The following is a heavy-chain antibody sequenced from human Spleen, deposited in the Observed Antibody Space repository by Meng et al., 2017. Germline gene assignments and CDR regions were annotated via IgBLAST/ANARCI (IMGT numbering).Heavy chain of an antibody. V-gene: IGHV3-21*01. D-gene: IGHD3-9*01. CDR1: GFTFSTYT. CDR2: ISTTSHYI. J-gene: IGHJ4*02. CDR3: ASENYDILTGFGY. Sequence: GGSLRLSCVASGFTFSTYTMHWVRQAPGKGLEWVSSISTTSHYIYDADSVKGRFTISRDNAKNSLYLQMNSLRAEDTAVYYCASENYDILTGFGYWGRGTLVTVSS.